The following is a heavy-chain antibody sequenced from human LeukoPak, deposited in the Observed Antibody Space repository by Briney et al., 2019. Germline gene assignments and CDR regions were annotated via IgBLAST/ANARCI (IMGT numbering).Heavy chain of an antibody. D-gene: IGHD6-13*01. CDR3: ARDVVAAVGSFDY. V-gene: IGHV4-4*07. J-gene: IGHJ4*02. CDR1: GGSISGYY. CDR2: IYTSGST. Sequence: SETLSLTCAVYGGSISGYYWSWIRQPAGKGLEWIGHIYTSGSTNYNPSLKSRVTMSVDTSKNQFFLKLSSVTAADTAVYYCARDVVAAVGSFDYWGQGILVTVSS.